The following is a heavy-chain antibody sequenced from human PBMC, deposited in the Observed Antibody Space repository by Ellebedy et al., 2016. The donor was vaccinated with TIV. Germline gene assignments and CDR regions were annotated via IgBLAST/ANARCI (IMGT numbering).Heavy chain of an antibody. CDR3: ARDPGSTTGTGGWFDP. V-gene: IGHV3-30*04. CDR1: GFTFSSYA. D-gene: IGHD1-1*01. J-gene: IGHJ5*02. Sequence: GGSLRLSXAASGFTFSSYAMHWVRQAPGKGLEWVAVISYDGSNKYYADSVKGRFTISRDNSKNTLYLQMNSLRAEDTAVYYCARDPGSTTGTGGWFDPWGQGTLVTVSS. CDR2: ISYDGSNK.